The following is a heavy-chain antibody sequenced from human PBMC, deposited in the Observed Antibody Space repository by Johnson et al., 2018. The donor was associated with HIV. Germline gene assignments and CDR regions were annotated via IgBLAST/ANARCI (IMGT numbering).Heavy chain of an antibody. D-gene: IGHD3-10*01. V-gene: IGHV3-66*01. J-gene: IGHJ3*01. CDR2: IYSGGST. Sequence: VQLVESGGGLVQPGGSLRLSCAASGFTFSSYGMNWVRQAPGKGLECVAVIYSGGSTYYADSVKGRFTISRDNSKNTLYLQIDTLKAEDTAVYFCARTKLEFLAPDAFDLWGQGTMVSVSS. CDR3: ARTKLEFLAPDAFDL. CDR1: GFTFSSYG.